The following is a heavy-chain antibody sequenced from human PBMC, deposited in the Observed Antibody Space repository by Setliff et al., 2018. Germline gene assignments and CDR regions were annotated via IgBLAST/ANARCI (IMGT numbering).Heavy chain of an antibody. CDR2: TYYNGTA. CDR1: GGSVSSTSHY. V-gene: IGHV4-39*02. D-gene: IGHD6-13*01. Sequence: SETLSLTCNVSGGSVSSTSHYWVWMRQPPGKRLEWIGSTYYNGTAYYNPSLQSRVAISVDTSKNYFSLDVSSVTAADTAVYYCVRESRSTWYRRDFWGQGTLVTVS. J-gene: IGHJ4*02. CDR3: VRESRSTWYRRDF.